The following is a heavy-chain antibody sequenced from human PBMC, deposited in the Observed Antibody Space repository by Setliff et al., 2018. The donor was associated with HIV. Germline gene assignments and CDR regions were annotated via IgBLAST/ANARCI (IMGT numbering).Heavy chain of an antibody. J-gene: IGHJ4*02. CDR1: GFTFSDSA. Sequence: PGGSLRLSCAASGFTFSDSAMHWVRQASGKGLEWVGRIRSKANSYATTYAASVKGRFTISRDDSKNTLYLQMNSLKTEDTAVYYCTTDLGGSYHGWNYWGQGTLVTVSS. D-gene: IGHD1-26*01. CDR3: TTDLGGSYHGWNY. CDR2: IRSKANSYAT. V-gene: IGHV3-73*01.